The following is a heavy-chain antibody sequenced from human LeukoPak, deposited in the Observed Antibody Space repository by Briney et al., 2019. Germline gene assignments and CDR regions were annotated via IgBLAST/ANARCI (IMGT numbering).Heavy chain of an antibody. V-gene: IGHV1-2*02. J-gene: IGHJ3*02. CDR3: VRLLTTVTTDAFDI. CDR2: INPNSGGT. CDR1: GYTFTGYY. Sequence: ASVKVSCKASGYTFTGYYMHWVRQAPGQGLEWMGWINPNSGGTNYAQKFQGRVTMTRDTSISTAYMELSRLRSDDTAVYYCVRLLTTVTTDAFDIWGQGTMVTVSS. D-gene: IGHD4-17*01.